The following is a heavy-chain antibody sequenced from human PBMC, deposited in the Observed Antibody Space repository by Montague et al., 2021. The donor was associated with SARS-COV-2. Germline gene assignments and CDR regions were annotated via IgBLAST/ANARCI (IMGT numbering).Heavy chain of an antibody. Sequence: SKTLSLTCTVSGFSISTGYYWGWIRQPPGKGLEWIGSIYHSGSTYYNPSLKSRVTISVDTSKNQFSLKLSSVTAADTAVYYCASSYDSIGHVRYWGQGTLVTVSS. CDR1: GFSISTGYY. D-gene: IGHD3-22*01. V-gene: IGHV4-38-2*02. CDR2: IYHSGST. J-gene: IGHJ4*02. CDR3: ASSYDSIGHVRY.